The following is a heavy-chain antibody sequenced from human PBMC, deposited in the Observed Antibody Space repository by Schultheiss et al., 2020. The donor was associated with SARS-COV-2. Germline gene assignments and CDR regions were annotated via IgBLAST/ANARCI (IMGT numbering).Heavy chain of an antibody. V-gene: IGHV1-46*01. CDR3: AYVDHSGSYDY. J-gene: IGHJ4*02. CDR2: INPSGGST. CDR1: RYTFTKYF. D-gene: IGHD1-26*01. Sequence: ASVKVSCQASRYTFTKYFTQWVRQGPGQGLEWMGIINPSGGSTSYAQKFQGRVTMTRDTSTSTVYMELSSLISEDTAVYYCAYVDHSGSYDYWGQGTLVTVSS.